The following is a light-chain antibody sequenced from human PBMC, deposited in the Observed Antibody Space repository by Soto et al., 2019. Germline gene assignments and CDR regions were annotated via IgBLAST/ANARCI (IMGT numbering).Light chain of an antibody. Sequence: QSVLTQPPSASGTPGQRVTISCSGSSSNIGSNTVNWYQQLPGTAPKLLIYGNTNRPSGVPDRFSGSKSGTSASLAITGLQAEDEADYYCLSFDSSLSVVFGGGTKLTVL. V-gene: IGLV1-44*01. CDR3: LSFDSSLSVV. CDR1: SSNIGSNT. J-gene: IGLJ2*01. CDR2: GNT.